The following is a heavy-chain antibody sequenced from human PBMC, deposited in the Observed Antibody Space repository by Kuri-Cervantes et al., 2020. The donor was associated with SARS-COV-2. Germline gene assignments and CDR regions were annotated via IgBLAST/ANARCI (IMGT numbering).Heavy chain of an antibody. V-gene: IGHV3-64*04. J-gene: IGHJ4*02. CDR3: ARPLDPLVTTPPFDY. CDR2: ISSNGGST. Sequence: GGSLRLSCAASGFTFSSYAMHWVRQAPGKGLEYVSAISSNGGSTYYADSVKGRFTISRDNAKNTLYLQMNSLRAEDTAVYYCARPLDPLVTTPPFDYWGQGTLVTVSS. CDR1: GFTFSSYA. D-gene: IGHD3-9*01.